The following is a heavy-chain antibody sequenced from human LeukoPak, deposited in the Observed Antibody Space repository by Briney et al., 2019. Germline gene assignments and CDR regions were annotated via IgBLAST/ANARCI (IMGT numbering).Heavy chain of an antibody. J-gene: IGHJ4*02. CDR3: AKDRGYSYEGGIFDY. CDR2: ISWNSGSI. V-gene: IGHV3-9*01. D-gene: IGHD5-18*01. CDR1: GFTFDDYA. Sequence: PGGSLRLSCAASGFTFDDYAIHWVRQAPGKGLEWVSGISWNSGSIDYADSVKGRFTISRDNAKNSLYLQMNSLRAEDTALYYCAKDRGYSYEGGIFDYWGQGTLVTASS.